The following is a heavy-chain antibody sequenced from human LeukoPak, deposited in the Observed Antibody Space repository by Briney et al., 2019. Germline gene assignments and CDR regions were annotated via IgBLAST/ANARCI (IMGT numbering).Heavy chain of an antibody. CDR1: GFMFNTYW. CDR3: ARALGNSTGDY. D-gene: IGHD7-27*01. CDR2: IKHDGSEE. V-gene: IGHV3-7*04. Sequence: GGSLRLSCAASGFMFNTYWMTWVRQAPGKGLEWVANIKHDGSEEYYGDSVRGRFTISRDNAKNSLILQMNSLRGEDTAVYYCARALGNSTGDYWGQGTLVTVSS. J-gene: IGHJ4*02.